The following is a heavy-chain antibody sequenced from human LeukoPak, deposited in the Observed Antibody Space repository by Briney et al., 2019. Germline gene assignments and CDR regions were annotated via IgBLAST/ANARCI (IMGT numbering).Heavy chain of an antibody. CDR2: ISYDGSNK. D-gene: IGHD5-18*01. CDR1: GFTFSSYG. J-gene: IGHJ4*02. CDR3: AKEGQLGYYFDY. V-gene: IGHV3-30*18. Sequence: QPGRSLRLSCAASGFTFSSYGMHWVRQAPGKGLEWVAVISYDGSNKYYADSVKGRFTISRDNSKNTLYLQMNSLRAGDTAVYYCAKEGQLGYYFDYWGQGTLVTVS.